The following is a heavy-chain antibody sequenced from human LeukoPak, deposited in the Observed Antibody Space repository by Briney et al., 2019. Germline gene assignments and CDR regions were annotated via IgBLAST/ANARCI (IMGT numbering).Heavy chain of an antibody. D-gene: IGHD5-18*01. CDR3: ARRTRGYSYGFYYFDY. Sequence: GGSLRLSCAASGFTFSSYEMNWVRQAPGEGREWVSYISSSGSTIYYADSVKGRFTISRDNDKNSLYLQMNSLRAEDTAVYYCARRTRGYSYGFYYFDYWGQGTLVTVSS. CDR1: GFTFSSYE. V-gene: IGHV3-48*03. J-gene: IGHJ4*02. CDR2: ISSSGSTI.